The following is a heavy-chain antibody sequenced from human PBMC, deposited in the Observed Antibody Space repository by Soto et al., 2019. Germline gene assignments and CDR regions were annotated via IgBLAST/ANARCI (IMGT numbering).Heavy chain of an antibody. J-gene: IGHJ6*02. CDR1: GDSIGRFY. D-gene: IGHD1-26*01. V-gene: IGHV4-4*07. CDR2: VYSTGGV. CDR3: ARDLSGTGLDI. Sequence: QLQLHESGPGLVKPSETLSLTCNVSGDSIGRFYWSWIRQSAGKGLEWIGRVYSTGGVTYNPALKGRVTISLDRSNNHVSLEMNSVTAADTAVYVCARDLSGTGLDIWGRGTRVSVSS.